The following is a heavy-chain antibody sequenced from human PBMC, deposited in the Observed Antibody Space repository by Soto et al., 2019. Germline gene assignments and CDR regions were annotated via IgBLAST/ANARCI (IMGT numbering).Heavy chain of an antibody. CDR2: IIPIFGTA. Sequence: GASVKVSCKASGGTFSSYAISWVRQAPGQGLEWIGGIIPIFGTANYAQKFQGRVTITADESTSTAYMELSSLRSEDTAVYYCARSTVRGLWYFDYWGQGTLVTVSS. J-gene: IGHJ4*02. CDR3: ARSTVRGLWYFDY. D-gene: IGHD3-10*01. V-gene: IGHV1-69*13. CDR1: GGTFSSYA.